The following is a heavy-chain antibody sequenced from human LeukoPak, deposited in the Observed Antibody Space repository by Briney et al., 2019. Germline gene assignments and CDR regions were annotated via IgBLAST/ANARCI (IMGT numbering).Heavy chain of an antibody. Sequence: PSETLSLTCTVSGGSISRDNYFWVWIRQPPGKGLEWITNVDYSGRTFYNASPESRVTISVDTSKNQFSLKLNSVTAADTAVYYCARRRFYRPFDYWGQGTLVIVSS. V-gene: IGHV4-39*01. CDR1: GGSISRDNYF. D-gene: IGHD2/OR15-2a*01. CDR2: VDYSGRT. CDR3: ARRRFYRPFDY. J-gene: IGHJ4*02.